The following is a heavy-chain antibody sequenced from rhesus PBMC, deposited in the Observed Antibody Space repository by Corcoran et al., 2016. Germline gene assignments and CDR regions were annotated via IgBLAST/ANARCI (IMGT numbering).Heavy chain of an antibody. D-gene: IGHD3-9*01. V-gene: IGHV3S11*01. Sequence: EVQLVEAGEGLVQPGGSLRLSCADSGFTFSNYSMVWVRQAQGKGLDWVGFIKNKADGGTAAYAESVNGRFTVSRDDSKNTLSLQMNRLKTEDTAGYYCTSHIEDDSGYGLDSGAQGVAATVSS. CDR1: GFTFSNYS. J-gene: IGHJ6*01. CDR2: IKNKADGGTA. CDR3: TSHIEDDSGYGLDS.